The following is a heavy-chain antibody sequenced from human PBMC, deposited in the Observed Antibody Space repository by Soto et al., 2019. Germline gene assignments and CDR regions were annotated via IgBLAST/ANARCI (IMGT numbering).Heavy chain of an antibody. J-gene: IGHJ3*02. CDR2: IYPGDSDT. CDR1: GCSITSYW. V-gene: IGHV5-51*01. CDR3: ARPLTVVTFDAFDI. Sequence: ASLKISCKDFGCSITSYWIGWVRQMPGKGLEWMGIIYPGDSDTRYSPSFQGQVTISADKSISTAYLQWSSLKASDTAMYYCARPLTVVTFDAFDIWGQGTMATVSS. D-gene: IGHD2-15*01.